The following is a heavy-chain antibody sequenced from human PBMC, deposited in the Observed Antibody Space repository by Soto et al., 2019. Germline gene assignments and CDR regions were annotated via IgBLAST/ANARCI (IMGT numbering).Heavy chain of an antibody. CDR2: VHYNGRT. Sequence: PSETLSLTCIFSCGSMTSYYWTWIRQSPGKGLEWIGYVHYNGRTSYNPSLESRLTISLDTSQNQFSLKLTSATAADTAVYYCARSISGFGAKNWFDPWGQGTLVTVSS. J-gene: IGHJ5*02. D-gene: IGHD3-16*01. CDR1: CGSMTSYY. V-gene: IGHV4-59*01. CDR3: ARSISGFGAKNWFDP.